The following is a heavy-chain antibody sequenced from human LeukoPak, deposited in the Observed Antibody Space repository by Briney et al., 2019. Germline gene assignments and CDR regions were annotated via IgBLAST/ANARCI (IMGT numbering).Heavy chain of an antibody. CDR1: GFTFSSYW. CDR2: IKQDGSWE. Sequence: GGSLRLSCTASGFTFSSYWMNWVRQAPGKGLEWVANIKQDGSWEHYVDSVKGRFTISRDNAKNSLSLQMNSLRAEDTAVYYCARDVSATGGIDYWGQGTLVTVSS. D-gene: IGHD1-14*01. V-gene: IGHV3-7*01. J-gene: IGHJ4*02. CDR3: ARDVSATGGIDY.